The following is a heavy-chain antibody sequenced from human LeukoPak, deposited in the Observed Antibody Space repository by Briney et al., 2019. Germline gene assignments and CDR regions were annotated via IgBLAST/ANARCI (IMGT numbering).Heavy chain of an antibody. J-gene: IGHJ4*02. Sequence: GGSLRLSCAASGFTFSSYWMHWVRQAPGKGLVWVSRINSDGSSPSYADPVKGRFTISRDNAKNTLYLQMTSLRVEDTAVYYCARDKVYYGSGSYGYWGQGTLVTVSS. D-gene: IGHD3-10*01. CDR3: ARDKVYYGSGSYGY. CDR1: GFTFSSYW. CDR2: INSDGSSP. V-gene: IGHV3-74*01.